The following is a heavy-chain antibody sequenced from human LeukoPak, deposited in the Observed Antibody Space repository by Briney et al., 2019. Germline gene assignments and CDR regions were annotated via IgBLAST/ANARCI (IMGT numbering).Heavy chain of an antibody. CDR1: GGSISSNNYY. CDR3: ARADYGDYGIDY. J-gene: IGHJ4*02. D-gene: IGHD4-17*01. V-gene: IGHV4-39*07. CDR2: IYYSGST. Sequence: PSETLSLTCTVSGGSISSNNYYWGWIRQPPGKGLEWIGSIYYSGSTYYNPSLKSRVTISVDTSKNQFSLKLSSVTAADTAVYYCARADYGDYGIDYWGQGTLVTVSS.